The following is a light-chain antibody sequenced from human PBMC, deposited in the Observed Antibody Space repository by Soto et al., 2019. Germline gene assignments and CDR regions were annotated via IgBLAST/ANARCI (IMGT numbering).Light chain of an antibody. J-gene: IGKJ4*01. CDR3: QQRSNWPLT. V-gene: IGKV3-11*01. CDR1: QSVNNY. Sequence: EIVLTQSPATLSLSPGERATLSCRASQSVNNYLAWYQQKPGQAPRLLIYDASNRATGIPARFSGSGSGTDLTLTISSLEPEDFEVYYCQQRSNWPLTFGGGTTVEIK. CDR2: DAS.